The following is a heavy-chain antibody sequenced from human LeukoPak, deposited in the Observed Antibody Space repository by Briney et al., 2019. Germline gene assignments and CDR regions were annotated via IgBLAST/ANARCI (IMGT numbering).Heavy chain of an antibody. Sequence: ASVKVSCKASGYTFTTFDISWVRQAPGQGLEWMGWISVNNGDTNYAEKFQGRVTMTTDTSTSTAYMELRSLRSDDTAVYYCARASSSGWSFPRKVFDYWAREPWSPSPQ. D-gene: IGHD6-19*01. CDR3: ARASSSGWSFPRKVFDY. CDR1: GYTFTTFD. J-gene: IGHJ4*02. CDR2: ISVNNGDT. V-gene: IGHV1-18*01.